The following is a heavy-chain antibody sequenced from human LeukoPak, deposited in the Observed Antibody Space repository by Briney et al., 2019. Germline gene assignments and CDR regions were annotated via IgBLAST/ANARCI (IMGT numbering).Heavy chain of an antibody. V-gene: IGHV3-74*01. D-gene: IGHD6-19*01. CDR3: ARVVGSSGWYLGY. J-gene: IGHJ4*02. CDR2: INSDGSST. CDR1: GFTFSSYW. Sequence: GGSLRLSCAASGFTFSSYWMHWVRQAPGKGLMWVSRINSDGSSTSYADSVKGRFTISRDNAKNTLYLQMNSLRAEDTAVYYCARVVGSSGWYLGYWGQGTLVTVSS.